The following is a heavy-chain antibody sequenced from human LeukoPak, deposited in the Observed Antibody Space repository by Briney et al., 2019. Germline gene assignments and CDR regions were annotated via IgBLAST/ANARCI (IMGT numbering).Heavy chain of an antibody. D-gene: IGHD3-9*01. V-gene: IGHV3-21*01. CDR3: ARSTSETGNDY. CDR1: GFTFSSYS. J-gene: IGHJ4*02. Sequence: GGSLRLSCAASGFTFSSYSMNWVRQAPGKGLEWVSSLSRDSKYIYYADSVKGRFTISRDNAKNSVYLQMSSLRAEDTAVYYCARSTSETGNDYWGQGTLVTASS. CDR2: LSRDSKYI.